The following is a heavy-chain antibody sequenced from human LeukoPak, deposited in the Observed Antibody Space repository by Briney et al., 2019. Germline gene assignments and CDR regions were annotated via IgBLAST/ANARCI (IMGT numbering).Heavy chain of an antibody. CDR2: ISYEGSKK. V-gene: IGHV3-30*03. D-gene: IGHD3-10*01. J-gene: IGHJ4*02. CDR3: ARDISPSYFGSFDY. Sequence: GGSLRLSCAASGFTFSNCGMHWVRQAPGKGLEWVALISYEGSKKYYADFVKGRFTISRDNSKNTLYLQMNSLRAEDTAVYYCARDISPSYFGSFDYWGQGTLVTVSS. CDR1: GFTFSNCG.